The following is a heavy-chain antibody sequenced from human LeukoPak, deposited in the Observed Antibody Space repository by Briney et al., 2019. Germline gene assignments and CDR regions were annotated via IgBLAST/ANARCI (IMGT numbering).Heavy chain of an antibody. Sequence: GASVTVSCKASGYTFTSYGISWVRQAPGQGLEWMGWISGYNGDKNYAQKFQSRVTMTTDTSKSTVYMNLRSLRSDDTAVYYCARARGYSSGTPGYWGQGTLVTVSS. CDR1: GYTFTSYG. J-gene: IGHJ4*02. D-gene: IGHD6-19*01. V-gene: IGHV1-18*01. CDR3: ARARGYSSGTPGY. CDR2: ISGYNGDK.